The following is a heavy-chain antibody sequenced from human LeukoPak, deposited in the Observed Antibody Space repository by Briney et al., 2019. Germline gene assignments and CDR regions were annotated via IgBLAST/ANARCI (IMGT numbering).Heavy chain of an antibody. J-gene: IGHJ6*02. D-gene: IGHD6-19*01. CDR3: ARDHRVAVAGTYYYYYGMDV. CDR2: ISAYNGNT. CDR1: GYTFTSYG. V-gene: IGHV1-18*01. Sequence: ASVKVSCKASGYTFTSYGISWVRQAPGQGLEWMGWISAYNGNTNYAQKLQGRVTMTTDTSTSTAYMELRSLRSDDTAVYYCARDHRVAVAGTYYYYYGMDVWGPGTTVTVSS.